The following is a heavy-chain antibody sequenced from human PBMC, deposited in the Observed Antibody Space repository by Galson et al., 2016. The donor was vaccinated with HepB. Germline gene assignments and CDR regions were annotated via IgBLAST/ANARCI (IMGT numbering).Heavy chain of an antibody. D-gene: IGHD2/OR15-2a*01. CDR1: GYTFTSYG. J-gene: IGHJ4*02. CDR3: ARRHEYCPPVGCSVDY. Sequence: SVKVSCKASGYTFTSYGISWVRQAPGQGLEWMGWISAYNGNTNYAQKVQGRVAMTTDTTTSTAYMELRSLRYDDTAVYYCARRHEYCPPVGCSVDYWGQGTLVTVSS. CDR2: ISAYNGNT. V-gene: IGHV1-18*01.